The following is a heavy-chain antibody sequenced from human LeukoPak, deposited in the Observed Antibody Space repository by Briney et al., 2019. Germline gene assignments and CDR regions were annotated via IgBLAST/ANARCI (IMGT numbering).Heavy chain of an antibody. J-gene: IGHJ6*03. CDR2: ISAYNGNT. V-gene: IGHV1-18*04. CDR3: ARVPAASHYYYYYMDV. D-gene: IGHD2-2*01. Sequence: GASVKVSCKASGGTFSSYAISWVRQAPGQGLEWMGWISAYNGNTNYAQKLQGRVTMTTDTSTSTAYMELRSLRSDDTAVYYCARVPAASHYYYYYMDVWGKGTTVTVSS. CDR1: GGTFSSYA.